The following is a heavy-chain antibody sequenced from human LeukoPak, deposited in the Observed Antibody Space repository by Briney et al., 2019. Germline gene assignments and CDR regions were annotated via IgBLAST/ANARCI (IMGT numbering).Heavy chain of an antibody. J-gene: IGHJ6*03. D-gene: IGHD1-26*01. CDR1: GGSINSGRYY. Sequence: SSETLSLTCNVSGGSINSGRYYWGWIRQPPGKGLEWIGSIYYSGSTYYNLSLKRRVTISVDTAKNQFSLKLSSVTAADTAVYYCASLSGSYSHYYYYMDVWGKGTTVTISS. CDR2: IYYSGST. CDR3: ASLSGSYSHYYYYMDV. V-gene: IGHV4-39*01.